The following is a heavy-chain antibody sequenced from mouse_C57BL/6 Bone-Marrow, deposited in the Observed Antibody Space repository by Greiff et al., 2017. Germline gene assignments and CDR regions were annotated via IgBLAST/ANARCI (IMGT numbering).Heavy chain of an antibody. Sequence: QVQLKQPGAELVRPGSSVKLSCKASGYTFTSYWMHWVKQRPIQGLEWIGNIDPSDSETHYNQKFKDKATLTVDKSSSTAYMQLSSLTSEDSSVYYCAREGPFITTVVATDYAMDYWGQGTSVTVSS. V-gene: IGHV1-52*01. J-gene: IGHJ4*01. CDR3: AREGPFITTVVATDYAMDY. D-gene: IGHD1-1*01. CDR2: IDPSDSET. CDR1: GYTFTSYW.